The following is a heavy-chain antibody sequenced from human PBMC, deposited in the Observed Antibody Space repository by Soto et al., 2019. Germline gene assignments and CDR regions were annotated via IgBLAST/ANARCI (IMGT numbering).Heavy chain of an antibody. J-gene: IGHJ3*02. CDR2: ISGSGGST. CDR3: AGARRPYYYHSSGYFSLRLTSAFDI. V-gene: IGHV3-23*01. CDR1: GFTFSSYA. Sequence: GSLRLSCAASGFTFSSYAMSWVRQAPGKGLEWVSAISGSGGSTYYADSVKGRFTISRDNSKNTLYLQMNSLRAEDTAVYYCAGARRPYYYHSSGYFSLRLTSAFDIWGQGTMVTVSS. D-gene: IGHD3-22*01.